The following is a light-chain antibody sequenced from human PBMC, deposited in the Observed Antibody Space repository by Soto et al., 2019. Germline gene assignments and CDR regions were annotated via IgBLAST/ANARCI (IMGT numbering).Light chain of an antibody. CDR1: QSISSW. CDR3: QQYNDNWT. J-gene: IGKJ1*01. Sequence: DIQMTQSPSTLSASVGYRVTITCRASQSISSWLAWYQQKPGKAPKLLIYKASTLQSGVPSRFSGSGSGTEFTLAISSLQPDDSATYYCQQYNDNWTFGQGTKVDI. CDR2: KAS. V-gene: IGKV1-5*03.